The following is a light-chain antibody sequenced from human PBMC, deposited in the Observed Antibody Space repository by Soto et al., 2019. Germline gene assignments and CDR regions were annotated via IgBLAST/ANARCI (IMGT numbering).Light chain of an antibody. V-gene: IGKV3-15*01. CDR1: QSVFTN. CDR3: QQYNTWPLT. Sequence: EIVMTQSPATLSVSPGERATLSCRASQSVFTNFAWYQHKAGQAPRLLIYGVSTRATGVPVRFSGSGSGTEFTLTISSLQSEDFAVYYCQQYNTWPLTFGGGTKVRSN. J-gene: IGKJ4*01. CDR2: GVS.